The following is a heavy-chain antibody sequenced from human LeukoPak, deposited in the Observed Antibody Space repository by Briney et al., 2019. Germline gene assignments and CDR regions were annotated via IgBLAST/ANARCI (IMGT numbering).Heavy chain of an antibody. V-gene: IGHV4-4*07. CDR2: IYTSGST. CDR3: ARGVVMSDAFDI. D-gene: IGHD3-22*01. Sequence: SESLSLTCTVSVRSISSYYCSSIRQPAGNGLEWVGRIYTSGSTNYNPSLKGRVTMSVDTSKNQFSLKLRSVTAADTAVYYCARGVVMSDAFDIWGQGTMVTVSS. CDR1: VRSISSYY. J-gene: IGHJ3*02.